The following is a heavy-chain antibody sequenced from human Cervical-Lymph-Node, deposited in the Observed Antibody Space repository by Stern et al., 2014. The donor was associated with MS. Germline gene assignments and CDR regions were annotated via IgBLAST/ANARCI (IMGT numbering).Heavy chain of an antibody. CDR1: GGTFSSYV. Sequence: QVQLVQSGAEVKKPGSSVKVSCKTSGGTFSSYVISWVRQAPGQGLEWMGRIVPMFDKANYAQKFQGRVTITAERSTSTAYMELSRLTSEDTAVYYCARDRGVEVPAAMGYWGQGTLVTVSS. D-gene: IGHD2-2*01. J-gene: IGHJ4*02. CDR3: ARDRGVEVPAAMGY. CDR2: IVPMFDKA. V-gene: IGHV1-69*04.